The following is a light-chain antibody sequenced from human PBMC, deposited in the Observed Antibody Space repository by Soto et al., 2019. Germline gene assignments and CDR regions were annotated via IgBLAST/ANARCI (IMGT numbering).Light chain of an antibody. CDR1: SSNIGGNS. CDR2: DDD. CDR3: GSWDSSLSAYV. J-gene: IGLJ1*01. Sequence: QSVLSQPPSVSAAPGQRVTIPCSVSSSNIGGNSVSWYQQLPGTAPKLLIYDDDQRPSGIPDRFSGSKSGASATLGITGFQTGDEADYYCGSWDSSLSAYVFGTGTKVTVL. V-gene: IGLV1-51*01.